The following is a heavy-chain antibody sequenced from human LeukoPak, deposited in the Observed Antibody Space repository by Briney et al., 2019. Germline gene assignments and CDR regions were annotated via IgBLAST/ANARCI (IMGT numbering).Heavy chain of an antibody. CDR3: ARETSTVVAAPGY. CDR1: GFIFDDYG. Sequence: GGSLRLSCAASGFIFDDYGMSWVRQAPGKGLQWVSGINWNGGSTGYADSVKGRFTISRDNAKNSLYVQMNSLRAEDTAFYYCARETSTVVAAPGYWGQGTLVTVSS. D-gene: IGHD2-2*01. V-gene: IGHV3-20*04. CDR2: INWNGGST. J-gene: IGHJ4*02.